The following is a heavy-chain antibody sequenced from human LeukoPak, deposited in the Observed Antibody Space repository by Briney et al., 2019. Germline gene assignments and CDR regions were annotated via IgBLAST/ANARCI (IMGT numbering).Heavy chain of an antibody. V-gene: IGHV1-8*03. CDR3: ARSGTFYDFWSGPAAFDI. D-gene: IGHD3-3*01. Sequence: ASVKVTCNASGYTFTSYDINWVRQATGQGLEWMGWMNPNSGKTGYAQKFQGRVTITRNTSISTAYMELSSLRSEDTAVYHCARSGTFYDFWSGPAAFDIWGQGTMVTVSS. CDR2: MNPNSGKT. CDR1: GYTFTSYD. J-gene: IGHJ3*02.